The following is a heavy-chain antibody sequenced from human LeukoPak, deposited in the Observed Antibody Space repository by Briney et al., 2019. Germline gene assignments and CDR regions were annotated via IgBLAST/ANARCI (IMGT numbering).Heavy chain of an antibody. CDR1: GYIFTSYD. CDR2: MNPNSGNT. V-gene: IGHV1-8*01. J-gene: IGHJ5*02. Sequence: ASVKVSCKASGYIFTSYDINWVRQATGQGLEWMGWMNPNSGNTGYAQKFQGRVTMTRNTSISTAYMELSSLRSEDTAVCYCARGIRYCSGGSCPSGGFDPWGQGTLVTVSS. CDR3: ARGIRYCSGGSCPSGGFDP. D-gene: IGHD2-15*01.